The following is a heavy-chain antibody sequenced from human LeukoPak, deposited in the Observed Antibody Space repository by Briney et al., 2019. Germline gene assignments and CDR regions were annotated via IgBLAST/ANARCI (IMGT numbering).Heavy chain of an antibody. CDR3: ASRTYTYDSSGYYRRDYYFDY. V-gene: IGHV1-69*01. CDR1: GGTFSSYA. CDR2: IIPIFGTT. D-gene: IGHD3-22*01. J-gene: IGHJ4*02. Sequence: SVKVSCKASGGTFSSYAISWVRQAPGQGLEWMGGIIPIFGTTNYAQKLQGRVTITADESTSTAYMELSSLRSEDTAVYYCASRTYTYDSSGYYRRDYYFDYWGQGTLVTVSS.